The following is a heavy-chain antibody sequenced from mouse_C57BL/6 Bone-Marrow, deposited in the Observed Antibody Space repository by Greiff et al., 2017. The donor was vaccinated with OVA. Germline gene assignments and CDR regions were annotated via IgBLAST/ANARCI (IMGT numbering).Heavy chain of an antibody. CDR2: IYPRSGNT. Sequence: VKLQESGAELARPGASVKLSCKASGYTFTSYGISWVKQRTGQGLEWIGEIYPRSGNTYYNEKFKGKATLTADKSSSTAYMELRSLTSEDSAVYFCARGGSYYFDYWGQGTTLTVSS. CDR3: ARGGSYYFDY. CDR1: GYTFTSYG. V-gene: IGHV1-81*01. J-gene: IGHJ2*01.